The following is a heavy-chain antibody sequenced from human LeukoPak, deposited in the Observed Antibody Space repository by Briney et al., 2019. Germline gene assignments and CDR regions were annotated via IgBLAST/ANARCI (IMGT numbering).Heavy chain of an antibody. D-gene: IGHD6-19*01. Sequence: VGSLRLSCAASGFTFSSYVMSWVRQAPGKGLEWVSAISGSGGSTYYADSVKGRFTISRDNSKNTLYLQMNSLRAEDPAVYYYAKGHTGWYGVSYFDYWRQGTLVTVPS. CDR3: AKGHTGWYGVSYFDY. J-gene: IGHJ4*02. CDR1: GFTFSSYV. V-gene: IGHV3-23*01. CDR2: ISGSGGST.